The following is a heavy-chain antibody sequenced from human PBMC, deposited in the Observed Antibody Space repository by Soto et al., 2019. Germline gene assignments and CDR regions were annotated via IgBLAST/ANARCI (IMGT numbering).Heavy chain of an antibody. CDR1: GGSISSGGYY. CDR2: IYYSGST. CDR3: ASLSAGYCYDSSGYYFDY. J-gene: IGHJ4*02. Sequence: SETLSLTCTVSGGSISSGGYYWSWIRQHPGEGLEWIGYIYYSGSTYYKPSLKSRLTISVDTSKNQFSLKLSSVTAADTAVYYCASLSAGYCYDSSGYYFDYWGQGTLVTVSS. V-gene: IGHV4-31*03. D-gene: IGHD3-22*01.